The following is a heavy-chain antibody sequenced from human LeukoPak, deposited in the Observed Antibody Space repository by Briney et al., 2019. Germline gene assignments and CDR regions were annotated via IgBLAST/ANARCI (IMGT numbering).Heavy chain of an antibody. D-gene: IGHD1-26*01. J-gene: IGHJ4*02. CDR3: ARGYSGSYEGYYFDY. CDR1: GGSISSSNW. V-gene: IGHV4-4*02. CDR2: IYHSGST. Sequence: SGTLSLTCAVSGGSISSSNWWSWVRQPPGKGLEWIGEIYHSGSTNYNPSLRSRVTILVDRSKNQFSLKLYSVTAADTAVYFCARGYSGSYEGYYFDYWGQGTLVTVSS.